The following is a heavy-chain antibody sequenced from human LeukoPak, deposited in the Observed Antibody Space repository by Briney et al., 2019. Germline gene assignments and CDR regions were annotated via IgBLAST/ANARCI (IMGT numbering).Heavy chain of an antibody. V-gene: IGHV3-11*01. CDR1: GFTFSDYY. CDR3: ARSHYDFWSGYYYMDV. J-gene: IGHJ6*03. CDR2: FSGSGSTI. D-gene: IGHD3-3*01. Sequence: PGGSLRLSCAASGFTFSDYYMSWIRQAPGKGLEWVSYFSGSGSTIYYADSVKGRFTISRDNAKNSLYLQMNSLRAEDTAVYYCARSHYDFWSGYYYMDVWGKGTTVTVSS.